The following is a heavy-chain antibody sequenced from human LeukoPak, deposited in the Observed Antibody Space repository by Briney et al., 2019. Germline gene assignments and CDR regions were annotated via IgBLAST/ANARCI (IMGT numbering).Heavy chain of an antibody. Sequence: GGSLRLSCAASGFTFSSAWLSWVRQAPGKGLEWVGRFKSKTDGGTTDYAAPVKGRFTISRDDSKNKLYLQMNSLKTEDTAVYYCTTEGYCSGGNCYSYDNWGQGTLVTVSS. J-gene: IGHJ4*02. V-gene: IGHV3-15*01. CDR1: GFTFSSAW. CDR3: TTEGYCSGGNCYSYDN. CDR2: FKSKTDGGTT. D-gene: IGHD2-15*01.